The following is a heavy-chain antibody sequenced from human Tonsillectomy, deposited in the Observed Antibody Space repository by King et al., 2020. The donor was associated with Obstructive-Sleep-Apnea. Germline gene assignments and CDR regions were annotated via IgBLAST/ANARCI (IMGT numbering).Heavy chain of an antibody. CDR3: AGRLDDYRYWYFDL. Sequence: VQLVESGAVVKKPGESLRISCQGSGYSFTSYWITWVRQMPGKGLEWMGWIDPGDSYTNYSPSFQGHVTISADKSISTAYLQWSSLEASDTAMYYFAGRLDDYRYWYFDLWGRGTLVTVSS. V-gene: IGHV5-10-1*01. D-gene: IGHD4-11*01. J-gene: IGHJ2*01. CDR1: GYSFTSYW. CDR2: IDPGDSYT.